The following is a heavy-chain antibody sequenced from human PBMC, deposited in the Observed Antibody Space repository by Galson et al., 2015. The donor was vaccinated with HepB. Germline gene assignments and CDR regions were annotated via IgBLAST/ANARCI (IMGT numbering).Heavy chain of an antibody. J-gene: IGHJ4*02. V-gene: IGHV3-15*01. CDR1: GFTFSNVW. CDR2: IRSKTDGGTA. CDR3: ITYLGDTSGWF. D-gene: IGHD6-19*01. Sequence: SLRLSCAASGFTFSNVWMNWVRQAPGKGLEWVGRIRSKTDGGTADYAAPVKVRFTISRDDSKNTLYLQMNSLKTEDTAVYYCITYLGDTSGWFWGQGTLVTVSS.